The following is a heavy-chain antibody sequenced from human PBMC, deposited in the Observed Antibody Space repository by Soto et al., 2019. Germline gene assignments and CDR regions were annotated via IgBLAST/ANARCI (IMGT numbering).Heavy chain of an antibody. V-gene: IGHV1-69*13. J-gene: IGHJ6*02. CDR3: ARGYNWNYILHYYGMDV. CDR2: IIPIFGTA. Sequence: GASVKVSCKASGGTFSSCAISWVRQAPGQGLEWMGGIIPIFGTANYAQKFQGRVTITADESTSTAYMELSSLRSEDTAVYYCARGYNWNYILHYYGMDVWGQGTTVTVSS. D-gene: IGHD1-7*01. CDR1: GGTFSSCA.